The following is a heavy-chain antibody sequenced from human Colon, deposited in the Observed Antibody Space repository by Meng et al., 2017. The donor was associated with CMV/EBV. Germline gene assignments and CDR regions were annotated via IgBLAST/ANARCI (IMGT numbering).Heavy chain of an antibody. Sequence: GESLKISCAGSGFILSDHYIDWVRQAPGKGLEWAGRVGNEPNRYTTEYAASVTGRFTFSRHDSENSVYLHMNRLKSEDTAVYYCTRGHSGIDIYAFDIWGHGTMVTVSS. J-gene: IGHJ3*02. CDR1: GFILSDHY. CDR3: TRGHSGIDIYAFDI. D-gene: IGHD1-26*01. V-gene: IGHV3-72*01. CDR2: VGNEPNRYTT.